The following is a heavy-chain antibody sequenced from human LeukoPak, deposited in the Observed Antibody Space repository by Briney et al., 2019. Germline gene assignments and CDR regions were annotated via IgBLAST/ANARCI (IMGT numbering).Heavy chain of an antibody. CDR3: ARSAATVTASLYYFDY. V-gene: IGHV4-31*11. CDR1: GGSISSGGYY. D-gene: IGHD4-11*01. CDR2: ISYSGST. J-gene: IGHJ4*02. Sequence: SETLSLTCAVSGGSISSGGYYWSWIRQHPGKGLEWIGYISYSGSTYYNPSLESRVSMSAGTSENLFSLRLSSATAADTAVYYCARSAATVTASLYYFDYWGQGTLVTVSS.